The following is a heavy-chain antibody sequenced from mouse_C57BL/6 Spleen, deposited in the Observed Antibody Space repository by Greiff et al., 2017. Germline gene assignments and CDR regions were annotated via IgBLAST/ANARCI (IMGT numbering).Heavy chain of an antibody. J-gene: IGHJ3*01. Sequence: VQLQQSGPELVKPGASVKISCKASGYAFSSSWMNWVKQRPGKGLEWIGRIYPGDGDTNYTGKFTGKATLTADKSSSTAYMQLSSLTSEDSAVYFCARSNDEGYYWFAYWGQGTLVTVSA. V-gene: IGHV1-82*01. CDR1: GYAFSSSW. CDR2: IYPGDGDT. CDR3: ARSNDEGYYWFAY. D-gene: IGHD2-3*01.